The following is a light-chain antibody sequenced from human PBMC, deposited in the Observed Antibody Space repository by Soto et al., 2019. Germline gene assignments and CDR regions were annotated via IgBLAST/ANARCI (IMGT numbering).Light chain of an antibody. J-gene: IGKJ1*01. CDR3: QQSYSTPRT. V-gene: IGKV1-39*01. CDR2: AAS. CDR1: RTINNY. Sequence: DIQMTQSPSSLSSSVGDRVTIXXRASRTINNYLNWYQQKPGEAPKVXIYAASSLQSGVPSRFSGSGSGTDFTLTISSLQPEDFATYYCQQSYSTPRTFGQGTKVDIK.